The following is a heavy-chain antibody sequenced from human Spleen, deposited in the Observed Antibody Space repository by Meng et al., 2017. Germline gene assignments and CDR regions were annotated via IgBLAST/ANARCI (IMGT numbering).Heavy chain of an antibody. CDR2: INHSGST. V-gene: IGHV4-34*01. D-gene: IGHD6-19*01. CDR3: ARGYSSGWYGPYYYYYYGMDV. CDR1: GGSFSGYY. Sequence: ESLKISCAVYGGSFSGYYWSWIRQPPGKGLEWIGEINHSGSTNYNPSLKSRVTISVDTSKNQFSLKLSSVTAADTAVYYCARGYSSGWYGPYYYYYYGMDVWGQGTTVTVSS. J-gene: IGHJ6*02.